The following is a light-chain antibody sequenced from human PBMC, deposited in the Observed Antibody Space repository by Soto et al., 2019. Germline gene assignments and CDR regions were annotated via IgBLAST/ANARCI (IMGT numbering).Light chain of an antibody. CDR2: DVR. J-gene: IGLJ1*01. Sequence: QSALTQPASVSGSPGQSITISCTGTSSDVGAYNYVSWYQQHPGKAPKLLIYDVRYRPSGVSNRFSCSKSGNTASLIISGLQAEDEADYYCSSFTSRHTYVFGSGTKVTAL. V-gene: IGLV2-14*01. CDR1: SSDVGAYNY. CDR3: SSFTSRHTYV.